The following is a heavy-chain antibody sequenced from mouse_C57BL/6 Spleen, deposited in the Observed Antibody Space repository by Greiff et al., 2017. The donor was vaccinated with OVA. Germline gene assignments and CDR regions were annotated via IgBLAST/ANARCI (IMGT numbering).Heavy chain of an antibody. J-gene: IGHJ3*01. CDR2: IYPGDGDT. Sequence: QVQLQQSGPELVKPGASVKISCKASGYAFSSSWMNWVKQRPGKGLEWIGRIYPGDGDTNYNGKFKGKATLTADKSSSTAYMQLSSLTSEDSAVYFCARSNDYDGAYWGQGTLVTVSA. CDR1: GYAFSSSW. V-gene: IGHV1-82*01. D-gene: IGHD2-4*01. CDR3: ARSNDYDGAY.